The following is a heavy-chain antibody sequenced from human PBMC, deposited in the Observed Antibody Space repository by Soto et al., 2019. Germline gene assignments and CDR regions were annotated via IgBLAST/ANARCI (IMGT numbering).Heavy chain of an antibody. V-gene: IGHV4-39*02. J-gene: IGHJ4*02. Sequence: SETLALTCTVSGGSISGSRFHWGWIRQTPGKGLEWIGSIHSSGSTYYNPSLRSRVTISVDTSKTHYSLKLTSVTAADTAVYYCARGPPLGYWGQGTLVTVS. CDR3: ARGPPLGY. CDR1: GGSISGSRFH. CDR2: IHSSGST.